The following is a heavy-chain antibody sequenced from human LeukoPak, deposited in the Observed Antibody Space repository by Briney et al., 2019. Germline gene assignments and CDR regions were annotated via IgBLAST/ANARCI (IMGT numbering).Heavy chain of an antibody. D-gene: IGHD5-24*01. CDR1: GGSISSSSYY. CDR2: IYYSGST. J-gene: IGHJ4*02. V-gene: IGHV4-39*01. CDR3: ARHGYNFYYFDY. Sequence: SETLSLTCTVSGGSISSSSYYWSWIRQSPGKGLEWIGSIYYSGSTYYNPSLKSRVTISVDTSKNQFSLKLSSVTAADTAVYYCARHGYNFYYFDYWGQGTLVTVSS.